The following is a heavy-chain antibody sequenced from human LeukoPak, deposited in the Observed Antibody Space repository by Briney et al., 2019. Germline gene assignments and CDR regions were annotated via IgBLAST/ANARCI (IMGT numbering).Heavy chain of an antibody. D-gene: IGHD4-17*01. J-gene: IGHJ4*02. Sequence: GGSLRLSCAASGFIFSSSPIYWVRQASGKGLEWVGHIGIKVNYYETAYAASVQGRFTISRYDSKNTAYLQMSSLKIDDTAVYYCTREFYGDLTYWGQGTLVTVSS. V-gene: IGHV3-73*01. CDR3: TREFYGDLTY. CDR2: IGIKVNYYET. CDR1: GFIFSSSP.